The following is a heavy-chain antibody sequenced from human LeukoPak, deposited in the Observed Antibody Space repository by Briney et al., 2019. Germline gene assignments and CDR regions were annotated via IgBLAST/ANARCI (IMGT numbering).Heavy chain of an antibody. D-gene: IGHD1/OR15-1a*01. J-gene: IGHJ5*02. CDR1: GGSISSYY. CDR3: ARRIANRNWFDP. V-gene: IGHV4-59*12. CDR2: IYHSGST. Sequence: SETLSLTCTVSGGSISSYYWSWIRQPPGKGLEWIGEIYHSGSTNYNPSLKSRVTISVDKSKNQFSLKLSSVTAADTAVYYCARRIANRNWFDPWGQGTLVTVSS.